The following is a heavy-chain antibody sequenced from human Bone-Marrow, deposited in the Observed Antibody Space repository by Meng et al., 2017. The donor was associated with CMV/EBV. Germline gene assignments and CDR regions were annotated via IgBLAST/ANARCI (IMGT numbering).Heavy chain of an antibody. Sequence: GESLKISCAASGFTFSSYSMNWVRQAPGKGLEWVSSISSSSYIYYADSVKGRFTISRDNAKNSLYLQMNSLRAEDTAVYYCARDTVYCGGDCPPAFDIWGQGTMVTVSS. V-gene: IGHV3-21*01. D-gene: IGHD2-21*01. CDR2: ISSSSYI. CDR1: GFTFSSYS. CDR3: ARDTVYCGGDCPPAFDI. J-gene: IGHJ3*02.